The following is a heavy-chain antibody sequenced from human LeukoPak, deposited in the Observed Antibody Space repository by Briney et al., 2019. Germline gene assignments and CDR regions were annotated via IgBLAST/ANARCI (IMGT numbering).Heavy chain of an antibody. V-gene: IGHV4-61*02. Sequence: SETLSLTCTVSGGSISSGSYYWSWIRQRAGKGLEWIGRIYTSGSTNYNPSLKSRVTISVDTSKNQFSLKLSSVTAADTAVYYCARDLAVIGAFDIWGQGTMVTVSS. CDR1: GGSISSGSYY. CDR3: ARDLAVIGAFDI. J-gene: IGHJ3*02. CDR2: IYTSGST. D-gene: IGHD3-22*01.